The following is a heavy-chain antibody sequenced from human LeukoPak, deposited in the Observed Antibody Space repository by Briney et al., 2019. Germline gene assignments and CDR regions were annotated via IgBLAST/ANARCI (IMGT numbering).Heavy chain of an antibody. Sequence: GGSLRLSCAASGFTVSSYYMNWVRQAPGKELEWVSVIYTGGGRYYADSVRGRFTISRDTSKNMVFLQMNSLRAEDTAVYYCARDATDTYYYYYMDVWGKGTTVTVSS. J-gene: IGHJ6*03. V-gene: IGHV3-53*01. CDR3: ARDATDTYYYYYMDV. CDR1: GFTVSSYY. CDR2: IYTGGGR.